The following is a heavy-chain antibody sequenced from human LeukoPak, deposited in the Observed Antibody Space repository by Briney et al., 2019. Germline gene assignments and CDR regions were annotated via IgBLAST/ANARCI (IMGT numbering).Heavy chain of an antibody. V-gene: IGHV3-7*01. D-gene: IGHD3-16*02. CDR1: GFTFSWYW. CDR3: AFGGVIAWYFDY. J-gene: IGHJ4*02. CDR2: MKQDGRDS. Sequence: GGSLRLSCVASGFTFSWYWMSWIRQAPGKGLEWVANMKQDGRDSHYVDSVKGRFTISRDYAKKSVYLEMNSLRAEDTAVYYCAFGGVIAWYFDYWGQGTLVTLS.